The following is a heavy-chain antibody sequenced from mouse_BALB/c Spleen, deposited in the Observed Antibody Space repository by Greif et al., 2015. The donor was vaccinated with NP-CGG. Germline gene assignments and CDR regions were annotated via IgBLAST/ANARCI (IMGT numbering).Heavy chain of an antibody. CDR1: GYTFTSYW. Sequence: VQLQQSGAELVKPGASVKLSCKASGYTFTSYWMHWVKQRPGQGLEWIGEINPSNGRTNYNEKFKSKATLTVDKSPSTAYMQLSSLTSEDSAVYYCARSYYGSRVEGFAYWGQGTLVTVSA. CDR2: INPSNGRT. CDR3: ARSYYGSRVEGFAY. J-gene: IGHJ3*01. V-gene: IGHV1S81*02. D-gene: IGHD1-1*01.